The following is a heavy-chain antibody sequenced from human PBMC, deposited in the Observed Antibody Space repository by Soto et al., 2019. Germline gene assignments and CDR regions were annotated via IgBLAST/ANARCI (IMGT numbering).Heavy chain of an antibody. CDR3: ARGHSSSWYSFDY. CDR1: GFTFSNYA. V-gene: IGHV3-64*02. J-gene: IGHJ4*02. D-gene: IGHD6-13*01. CDR2: ISSNGGST. Sequence: EVQLVESGEGLVQPGGSLRLSCAASGFTFSNYAMHWVRQAPGKGLEFVSAISSNGGSTYYADSVKGRFTISRDNSKNARCLQMGSLRAEDMAVYYCARGHSSSWYSFDYWGQGTLVTVSS.